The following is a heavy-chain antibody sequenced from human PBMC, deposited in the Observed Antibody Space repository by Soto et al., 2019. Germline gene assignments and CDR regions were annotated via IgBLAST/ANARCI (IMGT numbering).Heavy chain of an antibody. CDR1: GYSFTSYW. J-gene: IGHJ3*02. CDR3: ASTIMVVAAHDAFDI. D-gene: IGHD2-15*01. Sequence: GESLKISCKGSGYSFTSYWISWVRQMPGKGLEWMGRIDPSDSYTNYSPSFQGHVTISADKSISTAYLQWSSLKASDTAMYYCASTIMVVAAHDAFDIRGQGTMVTVSS. CDR2: IDPSDSYT. V-gene: IGHV5-10-1*01.